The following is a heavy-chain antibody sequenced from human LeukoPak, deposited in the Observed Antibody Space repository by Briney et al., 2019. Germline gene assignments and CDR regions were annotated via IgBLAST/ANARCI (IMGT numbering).Heavy chain of an antibody. D-gene: IGHD1-1*01. J-gene: IGHJ4*02. CDR2: INSDASTI. CDR1: GLTFSSDW. V-gene: IGHV3-74*01. CDR3: AKELITTLNLEPNYFDY. Sequence: GGSLRLSCAASGLTFSSDWMHWVRQVPGKGLVWVSRINSDASTINYADSVKGRFTISRDNAKNTLYLQMNNLRAEDTAVYYCAKELITTLNLEPNYFDYWGQGTLVTVSS.